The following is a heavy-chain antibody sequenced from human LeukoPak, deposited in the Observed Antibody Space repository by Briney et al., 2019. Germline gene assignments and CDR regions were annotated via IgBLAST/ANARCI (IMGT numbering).Heavy chain of an antibody. D-gene: IGHD6-6*01. CDR2: ITAGGGWT. CDR1: GFTFDNYA. V-gene: IGHV3-23*01. J-gene: IGHJ2*01. Sequence: GRSLRLSCAASGFTFDNYAMHWVRQAPGKGLEWVSSITAGGGWTNYADSVRGRFSISRDNSKNTLYLQLNSLRAEDTAVFYCAAGYSSSSSWSFDLWGRGTLVTVSS. CDR3: AAGYSSSSSWSFDL.